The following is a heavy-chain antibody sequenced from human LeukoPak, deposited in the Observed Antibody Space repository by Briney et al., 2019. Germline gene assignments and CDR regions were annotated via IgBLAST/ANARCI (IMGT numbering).Heavy chain of an antibody. CDR3: ASRSPDYGDPYY. CDR2: IYYSGST. Sequence: SETLSLTCTVSGGSISTYYWSWIRQHPGKGLEWIGYIYYSGSTYYNPSLKSRVTISVDTSKNQFSLKLNSVTAADTAVYYCASRSPDYGDPYYWGQGTLVTVSS. CDR1: GGSISTYY. V-gene: IGHV4-59*06. J-gene: IGHJ4*02. D-gene: IGHD4-17*01.